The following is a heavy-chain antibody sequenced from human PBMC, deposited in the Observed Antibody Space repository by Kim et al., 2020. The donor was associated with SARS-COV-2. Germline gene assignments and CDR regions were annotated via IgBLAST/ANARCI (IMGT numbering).Heavy chain of an antibody. Sequence: GGSLRLSCAASGFTLTSSAMSRVRQAPGKGLEWVSAISPSGASTYYADSVKGRFTISSDTSKDALYLEMNSLRVDDTAVYYCAKAPRDLSRAWGQGTL. V-gene: IGHV3-23*01. J-gene: IGHJ5*02. CDR1: GFTLTSSA. CDR3: AKAPRDLSRA. CDR2: ISPSGAST.